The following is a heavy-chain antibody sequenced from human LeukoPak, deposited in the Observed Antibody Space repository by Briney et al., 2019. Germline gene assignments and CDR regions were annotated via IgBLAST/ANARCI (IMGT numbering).Heavy chain of an antibody. Sequence: PGGSLRLSCAASGFTFSSYSMNWVRQAPGKGLEWVSSISSSSSYIYYADSVKGRFTISRANAKNSLYLQMNSLRAEDTAVYYCARGKSNYGDYVDYWGQGTLVTVSS. D-gene: IGHD4-17*01. CDR3: ARGKSNYGDYVDY. J-gene: IGHJ4*02. CDR1: GFTFSSYS. V-gene: IGHV3-21*01. CDR2: ISSSSSYI.